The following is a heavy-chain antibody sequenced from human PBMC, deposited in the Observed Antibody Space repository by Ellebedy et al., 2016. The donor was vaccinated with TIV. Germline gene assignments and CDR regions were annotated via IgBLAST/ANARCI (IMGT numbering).Heavy chain of an antibody. V-gene: IGHV4-59*12. CDR3: ARGEARGANFDY. CDR2: IFHNGST. CDR1: GVSLSIYY. Sequence: MPSETLSLTCTVSGVSLSIYYWSCIRQHPGKGLEWIGYIFHNGSTNYHPSLKARVTMSVHTSKNQFSLKLRSVTAADTAVSYCARGEARGANFDYWGQGTLVTVSS. J-gene: IGHJ4*02. D-gene: IGHD6-6*01.